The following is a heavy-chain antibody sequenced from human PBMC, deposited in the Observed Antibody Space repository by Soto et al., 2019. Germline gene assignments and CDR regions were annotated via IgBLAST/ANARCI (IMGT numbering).Heavy chain of an antibody. Sequence: PGGSLRLSCAASGFTFSDYYMSWIRQAPGKGLEWVSYISSSGSTIYYADSVKGRFTISRDNAKNSLYLQMNSLRAEDTAVYYCATSILDCSSTSCHNIEYYYYGMDVWGQGTTVTVSS. D-gene: IGHD2-2*02. CDR2: ISSSGSTI. J-gene: IGHJ6*02. CDR1: GFTFSDYY. V-gene: IGHV3-11*01. CDR3: ATSILDCSSTSCHNIEYYYYGMDV.